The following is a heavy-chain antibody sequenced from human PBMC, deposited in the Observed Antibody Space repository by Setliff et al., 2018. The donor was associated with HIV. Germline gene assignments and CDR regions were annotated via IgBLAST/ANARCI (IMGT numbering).Heavy chain of an antibody. V-gene: IGHV4-34*01. J-gene: IGHJ3*02. D-gene: IGHD4-17*01. CDR2: INHSGST. CDR3: ARSRPSLRAFDI. CDR1: GGSFSGYY. Sequence: SETLSLTCAVYGGSFSGYYWSWIRQPPGKGLEWIGEINHSGSTNYNPSLKSRVTISVDTSKNQFSLKLSSVTAADTAVYYCARSRPSLRAFDIWGQGTMVTVSS.